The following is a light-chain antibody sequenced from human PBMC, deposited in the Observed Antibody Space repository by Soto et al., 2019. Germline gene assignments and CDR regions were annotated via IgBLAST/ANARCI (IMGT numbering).Light chain of an antibody. CDR3: HHYGSSPLT. V-gene: IGKV3-20*01. CDR1: QSVDSY. CDR2: GAS. Sequence: EIVMTQSPATLSLSPGERATLSCRASQSVDSYLVWYQQKPGQAPRLLIFGASNRATGIPDRFSGSGSGTDFTLTISRLEPEDFAVYYCHHYGSSPLTFGQGTRLEIK. J-gene: IGKJ5*01.